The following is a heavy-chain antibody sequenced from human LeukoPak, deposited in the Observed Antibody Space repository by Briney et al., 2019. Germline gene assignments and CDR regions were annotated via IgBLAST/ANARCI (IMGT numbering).Heavy chain of an antibody. CDR1: GGSISSYY. CDR2: INHGGST. J-gene: IGHJ4*02. D-gene: IGHD3-10*01. CDR3: ARGVGVNYFDY. Sequence: PSETLSLTCTVSGGSISSYYWSWIRQPPGKGLEWIGEINHGGSTNYNPSLKSRVTISVDTSKNQFSLKLSSVTAADTAVYYCARGVGVNYFDYWGQGTLVTVSS. V-gene: IGHV4-34*01.